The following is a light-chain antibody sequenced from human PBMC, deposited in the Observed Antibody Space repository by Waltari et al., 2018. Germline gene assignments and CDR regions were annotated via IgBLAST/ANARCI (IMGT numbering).Light chain of an antibody. Sequence: DIQMTQSPSSLSASVGDRVTITCRASQSISNYLNWYQQKPGKAPKLLIYAASSLQSGVPSRFSGSGSGTDFTLTISSLQPEDFATYYCQQANGFLTFGQGTRLDI. CDR1: QSISNY. V-gene: IGKV1-39*01. J-gene: IGKJ5*01. CDR2: AAS. CDR3: QQANGFLT.